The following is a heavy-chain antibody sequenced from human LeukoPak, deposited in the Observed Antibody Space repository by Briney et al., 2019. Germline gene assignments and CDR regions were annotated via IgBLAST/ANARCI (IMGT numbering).Heavy chain of an antibody. V-gene: IGHV3-23*01. D-gene: IGHD3-10*01. CDR1: GFTFSSYA. CDR2: ISGSGGST. CDR3: AKLLWFGELSYFDY. J-gene: IGHJ4*02. Sequence: GGSLRLSCAASGFTFSSYAMSWVRQAPGKGLEWVSVISGSGGSTYYADSVKGRFTISRDNSKNTLYLQVNSLRAEDTAVYYCAKLLWFGELSYFDYWGQGTLVTVSS.